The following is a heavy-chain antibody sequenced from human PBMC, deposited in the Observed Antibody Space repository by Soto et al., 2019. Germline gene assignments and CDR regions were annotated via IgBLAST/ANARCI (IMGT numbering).Heavy chain of an antibody. J-gene: IGHJ3*02. D-gene: IGHD3-16*01. Sequence: QLQLQESGPGLVKPPETLSLLCTVSGGSISGYFWSWVRQPAGKGLEWIGRIYSAGSTNYNPSLKSRVTMSVDTSQNQFSLKLTSVTAEDTAIYYCVRGDVFDIWGRGAMVTVSS. CDR1: GGSISGYF. V-gene: IGHV4-4*07. CDR3: VRGDVFDI. CDR2: IYSAGST.